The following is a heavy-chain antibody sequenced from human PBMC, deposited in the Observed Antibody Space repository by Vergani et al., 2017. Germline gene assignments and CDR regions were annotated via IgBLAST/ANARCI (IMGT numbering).Heavy chain of an antibody. CDR2: IYYSGTT. V-gene: IGHV4-39*07. CDR3: AREGGSYYVYYFDY. D-gene: IGHD1-26*01. CDR1: GGSISSSSYY. Sequence: QLQLQESGPGLVKPSETLSLSCTVSGGSISSSSYYWAWVRQPPGKGLEWIGSIYYSGTTYDNPSLRSRLTIAVDTSQNQFSLKLSSVTAADTAVYYCAREGGSYYVYYFDYWGQGTLVTVSS. J-gene: IGHJ4*02.